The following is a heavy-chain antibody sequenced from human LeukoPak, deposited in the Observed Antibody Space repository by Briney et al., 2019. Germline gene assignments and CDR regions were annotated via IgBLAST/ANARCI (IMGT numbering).Heavy chain of an antibody. CDR3: AKGSSGWDFDY. CDR2: ISDTGGST. D-gene: IGHD6-19*01. CDR1: GFTFSSYV. J-gene: IGHJ4*02. V-gene: IGHV3-23*01. Sequence: GGSLRLSCAASGFTFSSYVMNWVRQASGKGLEWVSAISDTGGSTYYADSVRGRFTISRDNSKNTLYLQMNSLRAEDTAVYYCAKGSSGWDFDYWGQGTLVTVSS.